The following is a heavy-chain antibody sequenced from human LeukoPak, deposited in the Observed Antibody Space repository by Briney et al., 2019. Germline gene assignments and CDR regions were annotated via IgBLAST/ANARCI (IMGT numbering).Heavy chain of an antibody. CDR1: GYTFTNYY. J-gene: IGHJ5*02. CDR2: INPSGGST. V-gene: IGHV1-46*01. D-gene: IGHD1-26*01. Sequence: WASVKVSCKASGYTFTNYYIHWVRQAPGQGLECMGIINPSGGSTSYAQKFQGRVTMTRDMSTSTVYMELSSLRSEDTAVYYSARGGVGATTYVWFDPWGQGTLVTVSS. CDR3: ARGGVGATTYVWFDP.